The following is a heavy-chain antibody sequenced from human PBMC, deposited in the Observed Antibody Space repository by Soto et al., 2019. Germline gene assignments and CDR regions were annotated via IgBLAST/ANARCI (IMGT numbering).Heavy chain of an antibody. Sequence: GGSLRLSCAASGFTFSDYYMSWIRQAPGKGLEWVSYISSSDSIIYYADSVKGRFTISRDNAKNSLYLQMNSLRTEDTAVYYCARDLGYYDSSGYFDYWGQGTLVTVSS. CDR2: ISSSDSII. J-gene: IGHJ4*02. CDR3: ARDLGYYDSSGYFDY. CDR1: GFTFSDYY. D-gene: IGHD3-22*01. V-gene: IGHV3-11*01.